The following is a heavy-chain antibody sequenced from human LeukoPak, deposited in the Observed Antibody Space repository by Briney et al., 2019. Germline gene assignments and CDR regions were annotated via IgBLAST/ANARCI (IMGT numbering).Heavy chain of an antibody. CDR2: IRYDGSNK. Sequence: GGSLRLSCAASGFTFSSYGMPWVRQAPGKGLEWVAFIRYDGSNKYYADSVKGRFTISRDNSKNTLYLQMNSLRAEDTAVYYCARDYYGSGSYLFLDYWGQGTLVTVSS. CDR3: ARDYYGSGSYLFLDY. CDR1: GFTFSSYG. D-gene: IGHD3-10*01. J-gene: IGHJ4*02. V-gene: IGHV3-30*02.